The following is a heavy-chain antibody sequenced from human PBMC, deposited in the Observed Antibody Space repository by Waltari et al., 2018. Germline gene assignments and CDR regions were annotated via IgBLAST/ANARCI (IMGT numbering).Heavy chain of an antibody. Sequence: EVQLLESGGGLVQPGGSLRLSCAASGFTFSSYAMSWVRQAPGKGLEWVSAISGSGGSTDYADAVKGRVTISRDNSKNTLYLQMNSLRAEDTAVYYCAKDLPVAGIYYYYGMDVWGQGTTVTVSS. V-gene: IGHV3-23*01. CDR3: AKDLPVAGIYYYYGMDV. CDR1: GFTFSSYA. D-gene: IGHD6-19*01. CDR2: ISGSGGST. J-gene: IGHJ6*02.